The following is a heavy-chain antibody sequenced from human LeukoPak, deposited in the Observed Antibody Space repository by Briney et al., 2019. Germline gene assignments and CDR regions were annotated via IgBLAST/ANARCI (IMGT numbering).Heavy chain of an antibody. Sequence: GASVKVSCKASGYTFTSYYMHWVRQAPGQGLEWMGIINPGGGSTSYAQKFQGRVTMTRDTSTSTVYMELSSLRSEDTAVYYCARGLAAAGRTIPLDYWGQGTLVTVSS. J-gene: IGHJ4*02. CDR1: GYTFTSYY. V-gene: IGHV1-46*01. CDR3: ARGLAAAGRTIPLDY. CDR2: INPGGGST. D-gene: IGHD6-13*01.